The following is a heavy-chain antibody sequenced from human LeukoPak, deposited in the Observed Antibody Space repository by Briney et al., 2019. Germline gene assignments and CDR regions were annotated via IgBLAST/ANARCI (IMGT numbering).Heavy chain of an antibody. V-gene: IGHV3-21*01. CDR1: GFTFSNYT. J-gene: IGHJ4*02. D-gene: IGHD3-22*01. CDR2: ISSSSSYI. CDR3: ARDRNYDGSVYYEDDYFDY. Sequence: GGSLRLSCAATGFTFSNYTMNWVREAPGKGLEWVSSISSSSSYIHYADSVKGRFSISRDNAKNSLYLQMNSLRAEDTAVYYCARDRNYDGSVYYEDDYFDYWGQGTLVTVSS.